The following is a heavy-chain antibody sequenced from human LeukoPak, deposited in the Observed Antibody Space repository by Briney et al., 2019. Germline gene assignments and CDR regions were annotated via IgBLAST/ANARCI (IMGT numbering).Heavy chain of an antibody. CDR2: INPHNGDT. J-gene: IGHJ4*02. V-gene: IGHV1-2*02. CDR3: AREMGSYSSGWYPDY. Sequence: ASVKVSCKASGYTFIGYYLHWVRQAPGQGLEWMGWINPHNGDTNYAQKFQGRVTMTRDTSISTAYMEVSRLRSDDTAVYYCAREMGSYSSGWYPDYWGQGTLVTVSS. D-gene: IGHD6-19*01. CDR1: GYTFIGYY.